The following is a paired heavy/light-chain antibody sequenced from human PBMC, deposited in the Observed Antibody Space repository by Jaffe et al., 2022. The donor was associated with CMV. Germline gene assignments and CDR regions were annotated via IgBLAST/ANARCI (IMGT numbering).Heavy chain of an antibody. CDR1: GYSFTSYW. CDR3: ARHGIWGSYRSPGRRYYYYMDV. CDR2: IYPGDSDT. Sequence: EVQLVQSGAEVKKPGESLKISCKGSGYSFTSYWIGWVRQMPGKGLEWMGIIYPGDSDTRYSPSFQGQVTISADKSISTAYLQWSSLKASDTAMYYCARHGIWGSYRSPGRRYYYYMDVWGKGTTVTVSS. V-gene: IGHV5-51*01. D-gene: IGHD3-16*02. J-gene: IGHJ6*03.
Light chain of an antibody. V-gene: IGKV3-11*01. Sequence: EIVLTQSPATLSLSPGERATLSCRASQSVSSYLAWYQQKPGQAPRLLIYDASNRATGIPARFSGSGSGTDFTLTISSLEPEDFAVYYCQQRSNWRWTFGQGTKVEIK. CDR2: DAS. J-gene: IGKJ1*01. CDR3: QQRSNWRWT. CDR1: QSVSSY.